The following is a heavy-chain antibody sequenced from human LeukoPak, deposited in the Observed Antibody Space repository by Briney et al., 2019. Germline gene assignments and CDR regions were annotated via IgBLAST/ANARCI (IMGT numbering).Heavy chain of an antibody. CDR2: MNPNSGNT. V-gene: IGHV1-8*01. Sequence: GASVKVSCKASGYTFTSYDINWVRQATGQGLEWMGWMNPNSGNTGYAQKFRGRVTMTRNTSISTAYMELSSLRSEDTAVYYCARGGYSSGWYKLDFDYWGQGTLVTVSS. CDR1: GYTFTSYD. CDR3: ARGGYSSGWYKLDFDY. J-gene: IGHJ4*02. D-gene: IGHD6-19*01.